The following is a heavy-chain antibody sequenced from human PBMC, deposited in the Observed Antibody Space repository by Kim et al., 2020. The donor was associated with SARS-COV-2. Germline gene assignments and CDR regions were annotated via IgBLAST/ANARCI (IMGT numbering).Heavy chain of an antibody. CDR3: ARDLAAMVTGGWFDP. Sequence: QKFQGRVTNTADKATSTAYMELSSLRSEDTAVYYCARDLAAMVTGGWFDPWGQGTLVTVSS. J-gene: IGHJ5*02. V-gene: IGHV1-69*04. D-gene: IGHD5-18*01.